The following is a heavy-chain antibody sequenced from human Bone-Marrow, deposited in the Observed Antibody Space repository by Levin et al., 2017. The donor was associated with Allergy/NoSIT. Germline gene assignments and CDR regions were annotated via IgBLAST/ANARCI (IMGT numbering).Heavy chain of an antibody. D-gene: IGHD5-24*01. CDR1: GGTFSSYS. J-gene: IGHJ1*01. CDR2: IIPMFGTP. CDR3: ARGQYRDGWFWYFRQ. V-gene: IGHV1-69*13. Sequence: PVASVKVSCKNSGGTFSSYSFSWVRQAPGQRLEWMGGIIPMFGTPKYPPKFQHRVTITADESTSTAYMELSGLTSDDTAVYFCARGQYRDGWFWYFRQWGQGTLVTVSS.